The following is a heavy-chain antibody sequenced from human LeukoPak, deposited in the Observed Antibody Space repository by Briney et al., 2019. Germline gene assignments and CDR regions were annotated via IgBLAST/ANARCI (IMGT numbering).Heavy chain of an antibody. D-gene: IGHD4-11*01. V-gene: IGHV1-69*05. J-gene: IGHJ6*03. CDR3: ARATTVTTLRYYYYYMDV. CDR1: GGTFSSYA. Sequence: GASVKVSCKASGGTFSSYAISWVRQAPGQGLEWMGGIIPIFGTANYAQKFQGRVTITTDESTSTAYMELSSLRSEDTAVYYCARATTVTTLRYYYYYMDVWGKGTTVTVSS. CDR2: IIPIFGTA.